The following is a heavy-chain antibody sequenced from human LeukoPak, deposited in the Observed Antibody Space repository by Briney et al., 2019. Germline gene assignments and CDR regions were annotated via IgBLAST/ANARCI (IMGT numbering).Heavy chain of an antibody. CDR3: AKGAYDYIEMGYFDY. Sequence: TGGSLRLSCAASGFSISNSAMSWVRQAPGKGLEWVSLIVASSGSTFYADSVKGGFTISRDSSKTTLYLQMNSLRAEDMAVYYCAKGAYDYIEMGYFDYWGQGTLVTVSS. J-gene: IGHJ4*02. V-gene: IGHV3-23*01. CDR2: IVASSGST. D-gene: IGHD5-12*01. CDR1: GFSISNSA.